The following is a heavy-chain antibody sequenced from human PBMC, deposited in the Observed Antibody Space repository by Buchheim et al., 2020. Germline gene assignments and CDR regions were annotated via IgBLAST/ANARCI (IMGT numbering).Heavy chain of an antibody. CDR3: AREGIAAAGTNLMGFDY. V-gene: IGHV3-30-3*01. D-gene: IGHD6-13*01. Sequence: QVQLVESGGGVVQPGRSLRLSCAASGFTFSSYAMHWVRQAPGKGLEWVAVISYDGSNTYYADSVKGRFTISRDNSKNTLYLQMNSLRAEDTAVYYCAREGIAAAGTNLMGFDYWGQGTL. CDR1: GFTFSSYA. J-gene: IGHJ4*02. CDR2: ISYDGSNT.